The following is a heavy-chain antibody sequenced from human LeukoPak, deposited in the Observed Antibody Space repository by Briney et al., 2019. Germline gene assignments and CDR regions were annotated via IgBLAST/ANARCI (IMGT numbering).Heavy chain of an antibody. Sequence: PVKVSCKASGGTCSSYSITWVRQAPGQGLEWMGGIMPLFNTANYAQQFQGRVTITTDESTSTAYMELSSLRFEDTAMYYCARVDRYHYYLDVWGKGTTVTVSS. V-gene: IGHV1-69*05. CDR2: IMPLFNTA. CDR3: ARVDRYHYYLDV. J-gene: IGHJ6*03. CDR1: GGTCSSYS.